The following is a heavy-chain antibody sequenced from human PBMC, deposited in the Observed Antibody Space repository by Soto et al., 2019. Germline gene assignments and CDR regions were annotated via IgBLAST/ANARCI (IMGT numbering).Heavy chain of an antibody. Sequence: VQLVQSGTEVKRPGDSVKVSCKASGYTFTGYYVHWVRQAPGQGLEWMGWINPNSGDTYLAQRFQGRVTMNRDTSIGTAYMELGGLTSDDTAEYYCAKGGAIVAAGTRVYLYNAMDVWGQGTTVTVSS. CDR2: INPNSGDT. D-gene: IGHD1-26*01. J-gene: IGHJ6*02. CDR3: AKGGAIVAAGTRVYLYNAMDV. V-gene: IGHV1-2*02. CDR1: GYTFTGYY.